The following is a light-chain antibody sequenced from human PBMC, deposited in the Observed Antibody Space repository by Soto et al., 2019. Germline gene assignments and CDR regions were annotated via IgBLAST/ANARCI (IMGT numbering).Light chain of an antibody. CDR1: QSVSSY. CDR3: QQRSSWPPYT. Sequence: EIVLTQSPATLSLSPGERATLSCRASQSVSSYLAWYQQKPGQAPRLLIYDASSRATGIPARFTGSGSGTDFTLTISSLEPEDFAVYYCQQRSSWPPYTFGQGTKVDIK. J-gene: IGKJ2*01. V-gene: IGKV3-11*01. CDR2: DAS.